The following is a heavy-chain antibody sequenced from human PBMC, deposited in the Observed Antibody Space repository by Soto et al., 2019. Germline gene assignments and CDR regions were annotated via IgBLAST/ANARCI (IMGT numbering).Heavy chain of an antibody. CDR2: IYRTGST. Sequence: LSLTCAVSGGSFTSNNWWTWVRQPPGQGLEWIGEIYRTGSTNYNPPLKSRVTISLDKSENQFSLKVTSLTAADTAVYYCASRDPGTSVDYWGQGTLVTVSS. CDR1: GGSFTSNNW. V-gene: IGHV4-4*02. D-gene: IGHD1-7*01. J-gene: IGHJ4*02. CDR3: ASRDPGTSVDY.